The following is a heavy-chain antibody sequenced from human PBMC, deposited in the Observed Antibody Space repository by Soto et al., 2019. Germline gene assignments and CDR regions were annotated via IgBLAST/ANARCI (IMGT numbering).Heavy chain of an antibody. J-gene: IGHJ4*02. CDR3: ARSVAVPGAHIDY. CDR2: IYYSERT. D-gene: IGHD6-19*01. V-gene: IGHV4-39*07. Sequence: PSETLSLTCTVSGDSMTSSSYYRGWIRQPPGKGLEWIGSIYYSERTSYNSGSTNYSPSLRSRVSISVDTSKNEFSLRLSSVTAADTAVYFCARSVAVPGAHIDYWGQGTQVTVSS. CDR1: GDSMTSSSYY.